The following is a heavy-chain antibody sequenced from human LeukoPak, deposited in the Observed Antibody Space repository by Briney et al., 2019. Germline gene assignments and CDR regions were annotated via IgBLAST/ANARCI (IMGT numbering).Heavy chain of an antibody. CDR2: INPNNGAT. V-gene: IGHV1-2*06. J-gene: IGHJ4*02. CDR1: GYTFTGYY. Sequence: ASVKVSCKASGYTFTGYYMHWVRQAPGQGLEWMGRINPNNGATNYAQKLQGRVTITGDTSISTAYMELSSLRSGDTAVYYCARVGGGKSLYPLDYWGQGTLVTVSS. CDR3: ARVGGGKSLYPLDY. D-gene: IGHD4-23*01.